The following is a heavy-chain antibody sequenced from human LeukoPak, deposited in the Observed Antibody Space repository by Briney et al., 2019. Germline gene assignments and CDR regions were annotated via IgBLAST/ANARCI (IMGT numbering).Heavy chain of an antibody. CDR1: GFTFSSYA. D-gene: IGHD3-22*01. Sequence: GGSLRPSCAASGFTFSSYAMGWVRQAPGKGLEWVSAISGSGDTYYADSVKGRFTISRDNSKNTLYLQMNSLRAEDTAVYYCARDSKGWGYYGYFDYWGQGTLVTVSS. CDR3: ARDSKGWGYYGYFDY. CDR2: ISGSGDT. J-gene: IGHJ4*02. V-gene: IGHV3-23*01.